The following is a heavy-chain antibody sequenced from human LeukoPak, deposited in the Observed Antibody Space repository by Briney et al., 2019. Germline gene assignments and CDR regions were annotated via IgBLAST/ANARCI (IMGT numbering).Heavy chain of an antibody. J-gene: IGHJ4*02. CDR3: ARGVRPKGITMVRGVIHFDY. CDR2: INHSGST. D-gene: IGHD3-10*01. V-gene: IGHV4-34*01. CDR1: GGSSSGYY. Sequence: PSETLSLTCAVYGGSSSGYYWSWIRQPPGKGLEWIGEINHSGSTNYNPSLKSRVTISVDTSKNQFSLKLSSVTAADTAVYYCARGVRPKGITMVRGVIHFDYWGQGTLVTVSS.